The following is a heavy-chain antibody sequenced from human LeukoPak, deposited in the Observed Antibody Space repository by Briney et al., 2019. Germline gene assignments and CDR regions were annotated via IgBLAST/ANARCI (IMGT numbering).Heavy chain of an antibody. D-gene: IGHD1-26*01. V-gene: IGHV3-64*01. Sequence: PGGSLRLSCAASGFTFSSYAMHWVRQAPGKGLEYVSTISSNGGSTYYANSVKGRFTIYRDNSKNTLYLQMGSLRAEDMAVYYCARDRSYGAAGFDPWGQGTLVTVSS. CDR3: ARDRSYGAAGFDP. J-gene: IGHJ5*02. CDR1: GFTFSSYA. CDR2: ISSNGGST.